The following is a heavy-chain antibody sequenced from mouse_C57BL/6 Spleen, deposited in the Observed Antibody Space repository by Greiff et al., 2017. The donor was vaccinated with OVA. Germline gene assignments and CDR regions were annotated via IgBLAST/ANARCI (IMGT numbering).Heavy chain of an antibody. Sequence: VKLMESGPELVKPGASVKISCKASGYAFSSSWMNWVKQRPGKGLEWIGRIYPGDGDTNYNGKFKGKATLTADKSSSTAYMQLSSLTSEDSAVYFCARYTTVVDWYFDVWGTGTTVTVSS. CDR2: IYPGDGDT. D-gene: IGHD1-1*01. CDR3: ARYTTVVDWYFDV. V-gene: IGHV1-82*01. J-gene: IGHJ1*03. CDR1: GYAFSSSW.